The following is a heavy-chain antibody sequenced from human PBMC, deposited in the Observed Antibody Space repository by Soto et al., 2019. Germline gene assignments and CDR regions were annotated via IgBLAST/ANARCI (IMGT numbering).Heavy chain of an antibody. J-gene: IGHJ6*03. D-gene: IGHD3-3*01. Sequence: GASVKVSCKASGYTLSNYGISWVRQAPGQGLEWMGWSSTYNGNTKYAKKFQGRVTMTTDTSTSTAYMELRSLRSDDTAVYYCVRDHHDFSSDYHYYHMDLRGKGTTVTVPS. CDR3: VRDHHDFSSDYHYYHMDL. V-gene: IGHV1-18*01. CDR2: SSTYNGNT. CDR1: GYTLSNYG.